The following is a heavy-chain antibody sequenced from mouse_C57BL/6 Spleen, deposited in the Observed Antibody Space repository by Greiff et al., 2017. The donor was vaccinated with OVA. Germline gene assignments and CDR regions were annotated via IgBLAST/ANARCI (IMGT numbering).Heavy chain of an antibody. CDR3: AREKSLASSFFDY. CDR2: IDPSDSET. V-gene: IGHV1-52*01. CDR1: GYTFTSYW. D-gene: IGHD1-1*01. J-gene: IGHJ2*01. Sequence: VQLQQPGAELVRPGSSVKLSCKVSGYTFTSYWMHWVKQRPIQGLEWIGNIDPSDSETHYNQKFKDKATLTVDKSSSTAYMQLSSLTSEDSAVDYCAREKSLASSFFDYWGQGTTLTVSS.